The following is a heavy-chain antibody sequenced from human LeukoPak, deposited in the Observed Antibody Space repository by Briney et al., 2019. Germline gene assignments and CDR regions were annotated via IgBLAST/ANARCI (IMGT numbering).Heavy chain of an antibody. CDR3: TTGNY. D-gene: IGHD1-26*01. CDR1: GGSISSGEYY. V-gene: IGHV4-30-4*04. J-gene: IGHJ4*02. Sequence: SETLSLTCTVSGGSISSGEYYWSWIRQPPGKGLEWIGYFSYTGSTYYNPSLKSRVTISVDTSKNQFSLKLSSVTAADTAVYYCTTGNYWGQGTLVTVSS. CDR2: FSYTGST.